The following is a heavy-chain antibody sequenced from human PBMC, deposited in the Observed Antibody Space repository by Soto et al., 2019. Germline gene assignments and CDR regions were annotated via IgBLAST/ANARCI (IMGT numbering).Heavy chain of an antibody. CDR2: IDSRGRTL. J-gene: IGHJ4*02. V-gene: IGHV3-11*01. Sequence: PGGSLRLSCVASGFTFSDYSMSWIRQAPGKGLEWLAFIDSRGRTLSYADSVKGRFTISRDNAENSLYLQMDSLRADDTAVYYCARQAARNYIDSRGQGNSVTVSS. CDR3: ARQAARNYIDS. D-gene: IGHD6-6*01. CDR1: GFTFSDYS.